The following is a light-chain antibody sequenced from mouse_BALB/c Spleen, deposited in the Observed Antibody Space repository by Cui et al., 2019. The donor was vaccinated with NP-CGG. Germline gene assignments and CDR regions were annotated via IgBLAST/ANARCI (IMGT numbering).Light chain of an antibody. CDR3: ALWYSNHWV. CDR2: GTN. CDR1: TGAVTTSNY. V-gene: IGLV1*01. Sequence: AVVHQESALTTSPGETVTLTCRSNTGAVTTSNYANWVQEKPDHLFTGLIGGTNNRAPGVPARFSGSLIGDKAALTITGAQTEDEAIYFCALWYSNHWVFGGGTKLTVL. J-gene: IGLJ1*01.